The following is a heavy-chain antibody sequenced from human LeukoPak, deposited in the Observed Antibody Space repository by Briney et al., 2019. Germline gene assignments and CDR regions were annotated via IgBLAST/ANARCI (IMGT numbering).Heavy chain of an antibody. J-gene: IGHJ6*02. Sequence: ASVKVSCKASGYTFTSYGISWVRQAPGQGLEWMGWISAYNGNTNYAQKLQGRVTMTTDTSTSTAYMELRSLRSDDTAVYYCARDPLPDFWSGYYKPYYYYGMDVWGQGTTVTVPS. CDR2: ISAYNGNT. V-gene: IGHV1-18*01. D-gene: IGHD3-3*01. CDR1: GYTFTSYG. CDR3: ARDPLPDFWSGYYKPYYYYGMDV.